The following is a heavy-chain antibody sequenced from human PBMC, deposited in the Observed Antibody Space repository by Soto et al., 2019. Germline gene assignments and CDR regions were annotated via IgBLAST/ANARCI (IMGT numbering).Heavy chain of an antibody. CDR2: ASARNTNT. V-gene: IGHV3-23*01. CDR3: AKDVTSHGPRGYSSSWYGWFDT. Sequence: EVQLLESGGGLVQPGGSLRLSCAASGCTFSSHVMRWVRQAPGRGLEWVAAASARNTNTYYADSVKGRFTISRDNSKSTVYLQLDSLRVEDTAVYHCAKDVTSHGPRGYSSSWYGWFDTWGQGTLGVVS. CDR1: GCTFSSHV. D-gene: IGHD6-13*01. J-gene: IGHJ5*02.